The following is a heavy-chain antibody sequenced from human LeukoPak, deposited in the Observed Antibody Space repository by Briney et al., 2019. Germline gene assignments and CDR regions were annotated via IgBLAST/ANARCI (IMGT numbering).Heavy chain of an antibody. CDR2: ISHDGSNK. CDR1: GFTFSSYA. J-gene: IGHJ4*02. D-gene: IGHD2-15*01. Sequence: GGSLRLSCAASGFTFSSYAMHWVRQAPGKGLEWVAVISHDGSNKYYADSVKGRFTISRDNSKNTLYLQMNSLRAEDTAVYYCARADCSGGSCYFHQNQPADYWGQGTLVTVSS. V-gene: IGHV3-30*04. CDR3: ARADCSGGSCYFHQNQPADY.